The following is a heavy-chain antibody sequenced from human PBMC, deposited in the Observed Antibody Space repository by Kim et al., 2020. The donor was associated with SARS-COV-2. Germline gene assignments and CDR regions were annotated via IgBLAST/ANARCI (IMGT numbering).Heavy chain of an antibody. V-gene: IGHV4-59*01. D-gene: IGHD1-26*01. CDR3: ARLKWGGMDV. J-gene: IGHJ6*02. CDR2: IYYSGST. Sequence: SETLSLTCTVSGGSISSYYWSWIRQPPGKGLEWIGYIYYSGSTNYNPSLKSRVTISVDTSKNQFSLKLTSVTAADTAVYYCARLKWGGMDVWGQGTTVTVSS. CDR1: GGSISSYY.